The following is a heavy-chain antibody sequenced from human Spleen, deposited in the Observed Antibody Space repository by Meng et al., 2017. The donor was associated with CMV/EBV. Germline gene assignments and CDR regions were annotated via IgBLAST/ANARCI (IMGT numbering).Heavy chain of an antibody. CDR2: IRYDGINK. CDR3: AKGGLSSSLYYFDY. D-gene: IGHD6-13*01. CDR1: GFTFNSYG. J-gene: IGHJ4*02. V-gene: IGHV3-30*02. Sequence: GGSLRLSCAASGFTFNSYGMHWVRQAPGKGLEWVTFIRYDGINKYYADSVKGRFTISRDNSKNTLYLQMNSLRTEDTAVYYCAKGGLSSSLYYFDYWGQGTLGTVSS.